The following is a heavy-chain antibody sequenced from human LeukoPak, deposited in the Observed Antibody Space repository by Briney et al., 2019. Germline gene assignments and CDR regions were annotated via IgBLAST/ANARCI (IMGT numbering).Heavy chain of an antibody. V-gene: IGHV4-4*02. CDR2: IYHSGST. CDR3: PSLKSRVTVSVDKFNTHFSLMLTSVTPADTAVYYCARKGLSPPPGPQPDTRRTAFDS. D-gene: IGHD3-10*01. CDR1: AASIVSDIW. Sequence: SRSLSLTRAVAAASIVSDIWWSWVRQPPGKGLQWVGVIYHSGSTNYNPSLTSPVTVSVDQITSRFSLLLTCVPAAPTSVNYSPSLKSRVTVSVDKFNTHFSLMLTSVTPADTAVYYCARKGLSPPPGPQPDTRRTAFDSWGQGTMVTVSS. J-gene: IGHJ3*01.